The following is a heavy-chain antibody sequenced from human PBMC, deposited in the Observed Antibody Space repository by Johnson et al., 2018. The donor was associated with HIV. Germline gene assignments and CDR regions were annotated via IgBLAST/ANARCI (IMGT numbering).Heavy chain of an antibody. CDR2: ISGSGATT. D-gene: IGHD3-10*01. J-gene: IGHJ3*02. V-gene: IGHV3-23*01. Sequence: EVLLLESGGGLVQPGGSLRLSCAASRFTFINYAMNWVRQAPGTGLEWVSTISGSGATTYYADSVKGRFTISRDNAKNSVDLQMNSLRAEDTAVYYCARALADGWFSYDVFDIWGQGTMVTVSS. CDR3: ARALADGWFSYDVFDI. CDR1: RFTFINYA.